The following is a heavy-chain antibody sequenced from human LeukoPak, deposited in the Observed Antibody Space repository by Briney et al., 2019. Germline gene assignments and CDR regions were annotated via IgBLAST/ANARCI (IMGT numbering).Heavy chain of an antibody. CDR2: IYHSGST. Sequence: KPSETLSLTCAVSGGSISSSNWWSWVRQPPGKGLEWIGEIYHSGSTNYNPSLKSRVTISIDKSKNQFSLKLSSVTAADTAVYYCARQGPRWGGWYPIPDYWGQGTLVTVSS. CDR1: GGSISSSNW. D-gene: IGHD6-19*01. J-gene: IGHJ4*02. V-gene: IGHV4-4*02. CDR3: ARQGPRWGGWYPIPDY.